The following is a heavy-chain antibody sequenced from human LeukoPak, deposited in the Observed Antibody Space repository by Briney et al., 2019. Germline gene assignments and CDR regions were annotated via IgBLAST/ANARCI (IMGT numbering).Heavy chain of an antibody. J-gene: IGHJ4*02. CDR3: AKYYYDSSGYYDAAPLDS. CDR1: GFTFSSYA. D-gene: IGHD3-22*01. CDR2: IRDIAYPT. Sequence: GGSLRICCAASGFTFSSYAMSWVRQAPGNGLDWVSSIRDIAYPTYYADSVRGRFTTPRVNSKTTLYLQMIGLRAEDTAVYSCAKYYYDSSGYYDAAPLDSWGQGTLVTVFS. V-gene: IGHV3-23*01.